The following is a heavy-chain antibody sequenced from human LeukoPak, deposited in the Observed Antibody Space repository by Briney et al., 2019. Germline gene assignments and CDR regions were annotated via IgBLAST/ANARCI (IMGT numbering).Heavy chain of an antibody. V-gene: IGHV4-39*02. J-gene: IGHJ3*02. CDR3: AREVEYYDSSGYRPHAFDI. Sequence: SETLSLTCTVSDGSIINNSHYRGWTRQPPGKGLEWIGSISYSGGTAYNPSLRSRVTISVDTSKNQFSLKVNSVTAADTAVYYCAREVEYYDSSGYRPHAFDIWGQGTLVTVSS. CDR2: ISYSGGT. D-gene: IGHD3-22*01. CDR1: DGSIINNSHY.